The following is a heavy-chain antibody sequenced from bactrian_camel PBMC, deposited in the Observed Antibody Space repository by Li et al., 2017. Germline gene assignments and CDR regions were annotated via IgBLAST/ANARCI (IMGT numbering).Heavy chain of an antibody. CDR3: AADPAQLRGAARKIEPACHLYRYNN. D-gene: IGHD5*01. Sequence: VQLVESGGGLVQTGESLRLSCAASGHVYGFAARSSCLAWFRQATGKEREGVAAIYTSDGSTRSADSVNGRFTISHDGSKNTMYLQMNNLKSEDTALYYCAADPAQLRGAARKIEPACHLYRYNNWGPGTQVTVS. J-gene: IGHJ4*01. CDR1: GHVYGFAARSSC. CDR2: IYTSDGST. V-gene: IGHV3S1*01.